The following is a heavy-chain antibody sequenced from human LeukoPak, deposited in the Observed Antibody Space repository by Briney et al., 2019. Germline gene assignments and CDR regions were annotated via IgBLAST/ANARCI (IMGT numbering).Heavy chain of an antibody. J-gene: IGHJ5*02. CDR2: INPNSGGT. CDR1: GFTFTGYY. V-gene: IGHV1-2*02. D-gene: IGHD3-22*01. Sequence: GASVKVSCKTSGFTFTGYYMHWVRQAPGQGREWMGWINPNSGGTNYAQTFQGRVTMTRDTSISTAYMELSRLRSDDTAVYYCARDRDKYYYDRSGYYYLWGQGTLVTVSS. CDR3: ARDRDKYYYDRSGYYYL.